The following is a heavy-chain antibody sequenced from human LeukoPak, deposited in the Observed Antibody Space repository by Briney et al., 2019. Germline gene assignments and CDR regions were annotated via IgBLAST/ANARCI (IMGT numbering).Heavy chain of an antibody. CDR3: ARLAAAGKVNYYYYYMDV. Sequence: GESLKISCKGSGYSFTSYWIGWVRQMPGKGLEWMGIVYPGDSDTRYSPSFQGQATISADKSISTAYLQWSSLKASDIAMYYCARLAAAGKVNYYYYYMDVWGEGTTVTVSS. J-gene: IGHJ6*03. V-gene: IGHV5-51*01. D-gene: IGHD6-13*01. CDR2: VYPGDSDT. CDR1: GYSFTSYW.